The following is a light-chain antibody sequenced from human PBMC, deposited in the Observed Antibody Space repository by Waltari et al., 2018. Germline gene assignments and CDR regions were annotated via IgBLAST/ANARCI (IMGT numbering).Light chain of an antibody. Sequence: EIVMTQSPAPLSVSPGERGTLSCRASQSVSSNLAWYQQKPGQAPRLLIYGASTRATGIPARFSGSGSGTEFTLTISSLQSEDFAVYYCQQYNNWHTWTFGQGTKVEIK. CDR3: QQYNNWHTWT. J-gene: IGKJ1*01. V-gene: IGKV3-15*01. CDR1: QSVSSN. CDR2: GAS.